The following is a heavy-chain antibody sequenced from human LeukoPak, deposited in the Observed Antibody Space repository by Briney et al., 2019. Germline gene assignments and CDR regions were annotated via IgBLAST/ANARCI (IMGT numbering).Heavy chain of an antibody. CDR3: ARGGYYFDY. CDR2: ISGSSDNT. D-gene: IGHD6-13*01. J-gene: IGHJ4*02. CDR1: GFTFSNYA. Sequence: PGGSLRLSCEASGFTFSNYAMSWVRQAPGKGLEWVSSISGSSDNTNYADSVKGRFTISRDKSKNTLYLQMNSLRADDTAVYYCARGGYYFDYWGQGTLVTVSS. V-gene: IGHV3-23*01.